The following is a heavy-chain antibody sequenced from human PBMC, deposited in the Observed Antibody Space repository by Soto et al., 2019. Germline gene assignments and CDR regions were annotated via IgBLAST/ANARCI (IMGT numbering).Heavy chain of an antibody. CDR1: EFTFSTYA. Sequence: VGSLRLSCAASEFTFSTYAMTWVRQAPGRGLQWVATISDSGDITYYADSVKGRFTISRDNSRNTLYLQMNNLRAEDTAVYYCAKAYSYGLDYWGQGTLVTVSS. CDR3: AKAYSYGLDY. D-gene: IGHD5-18*01. J-gene: IGHJ4*02. V-gene: IGHV3-23*01. CDR2: ISDSGDIT.